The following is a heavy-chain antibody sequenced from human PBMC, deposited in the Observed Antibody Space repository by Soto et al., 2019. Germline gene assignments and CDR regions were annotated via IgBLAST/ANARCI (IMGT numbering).Heavy chain of an antibody. J-gene: IGHJ4*01. CDR3: ARHDARYYDILTGYYPPDY. CDR1: GGSISYNY. D-gene: IGHD3-9*01. Sequence: LETLCLTCTVSGGSISYNYLSWFRQPPGKALEWIGYISYAAITNYNPSLKSRVTISLDTSKNQFSLKLSSVTAADTAVYYCARHDARYYDILTGYYPPDYWGQGTLVTVS. V-gene: IGHV4-59*08. CDR2: ISYAAIT.